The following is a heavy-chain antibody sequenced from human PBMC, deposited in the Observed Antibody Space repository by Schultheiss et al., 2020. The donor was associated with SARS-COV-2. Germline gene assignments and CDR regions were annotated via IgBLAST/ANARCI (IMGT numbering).Heavy chain of an antibody. CDR3: ARHHDIAAAGTSMAWFDP. Sequence: SETLSLTCAVSGGSISSSNWWSWVRQSPGKGLEWIGEIYHSGSTYYNPSLKSRVTISVDTSKNQFSLKLSSVTAADTAVYYCARHHDIAAAGTSMAWFDPWGQGTLVTVSS. J-gene: IGHJ5*02. CDR1: GGSISSSNW. D-gene: IGHD6-13*01. V-gene: IGHV4-4*02. CDR2: IYHSGST.